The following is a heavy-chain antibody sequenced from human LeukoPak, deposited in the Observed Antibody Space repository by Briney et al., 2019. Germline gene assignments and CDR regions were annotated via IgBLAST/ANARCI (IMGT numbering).Heavy chain of an antibody. D-gene: IGHD5-18*01. CDR1: GGSMSSNY. J-gene: IGHJ2*01. CDR3: ARFHVHGYNSGLDL. CDR2: MHTSGNT. V-gene: IGHV4-4*07. Sequence: PSETLSLTCTVSGGSMSSNYWSWIRQPAGEGLEWIGRMHTSGNTNYNPSLKSRVTMSLDTSKNQVSLKLSSVTAADTAVYYCARFHVHGYNSGLDLWGRGTLATVSS.